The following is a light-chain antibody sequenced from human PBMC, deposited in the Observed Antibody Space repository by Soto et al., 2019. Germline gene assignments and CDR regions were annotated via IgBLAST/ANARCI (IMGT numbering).Light chain of an antibody. CDR1: QDISNY. CDR2: DAS. V-gene: IGKV1-33*01. J-gene: IGKJ2*01. CDR3: QQYDNLPPYT. Sequence: DIQMTHSPSSLSASVGDRVTITCQASQDISNYLNWYQQKPGKAPKLLIYDASNLETGVPSRFSGSGSGTDFTFTIISLQPEDIATYYCQQYDNLPPYTFGQGTKLEIK.